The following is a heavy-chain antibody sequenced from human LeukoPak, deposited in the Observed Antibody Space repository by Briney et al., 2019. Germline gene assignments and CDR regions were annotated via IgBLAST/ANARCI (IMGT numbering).Heavy chain of an antibody. CDR1: GFTFSSYA. Sequence: PGGSLRLSCAASGFTFSSYAMSWVRQAPGKGLEWVSAISGRGGSTYYADSVKGRFTISRDNSKNTLYLQMNSLRAEDTAVYYCAKDLAATQLSYFDYWGQGTLVTVSS. D-gene: IGHD2-15*01. J-gene: IGHJ4*02. CDR2: ISGRGGST. V-gene: IGHV3-23*01. CDR3: AKDLAATQLSYFDY.